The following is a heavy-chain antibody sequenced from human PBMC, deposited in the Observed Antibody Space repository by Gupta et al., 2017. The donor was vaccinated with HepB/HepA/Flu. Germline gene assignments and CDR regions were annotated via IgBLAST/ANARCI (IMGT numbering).Heavy chain of an antibody. V-gene: IGHV1-69*06. CDR1: GGTFSSYA. CDR2: IIPIFGTA. D-gene: IGHD3-3*01. Sequence: QVQLVQSGAEVKKPGSSVKVSCKASGGTFSSYAISWVRQAPGQGLEWMGGIIPIFGTANYAQKFQGRVTITADKSTSTAYMELSSLRSEDTAVYYCARSQIFGVGIIHPTRFDYWGQGTLVTVSS. CDR3: ARSQIFGVGIIHPTRFDY. J-gene: IGHJ4*02.